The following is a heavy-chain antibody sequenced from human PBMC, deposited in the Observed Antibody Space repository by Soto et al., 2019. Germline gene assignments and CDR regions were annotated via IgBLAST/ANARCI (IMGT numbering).Heavy chain of an antibody. J-gene: IGHJ4*02. CDR1: GFTFSSYG. Sequence: GGSLRLSCAASGFTFSSYGMHWVRQAPGKGLEWVAVIWYDGSNKYYADSVKGRFTISRDNSKNTLYLQMNSLRAEDTAVYYCARGGYCSGGSCYRQGYFDYWGQGTLVTVSS. CDR3: ARGGYCSGGSCYRQGYFDY. V-gene: IGHV3-33*01. D-gene: IGHD2-15*01. CDR2: IWYDGSNK.